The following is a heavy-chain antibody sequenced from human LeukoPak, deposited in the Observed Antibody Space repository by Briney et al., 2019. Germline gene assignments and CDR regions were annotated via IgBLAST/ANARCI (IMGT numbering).Heavy chain of an antibody. D-gene: IGHD5-18*01. CDR3: ARDRNSYGLFDY. V-gene: IGHV1-18*01. CDR1: GYTFTSYG. Sequence: ASVKVSCKASGYTFTSYGISWVRQAPGQGLERMGWISAYNGNTNYAQKLQGRVTRTTDTSTSTAYMELRSLRSDDTAVYYCARDRNSYGLFDYWGQGTLVTVSS. CDR2: ISAYNGNT. J-gene: IGHJ4*02.